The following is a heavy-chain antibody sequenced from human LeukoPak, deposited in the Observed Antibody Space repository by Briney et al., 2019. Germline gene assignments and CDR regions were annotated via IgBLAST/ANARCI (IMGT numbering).Heavy chain of an antibody. CDR3: AKTRSGIAAAGQNY. CDR1: GFTFSSYA. D-gene: IGHD6-13*01. J-gene: IGHJ4*02. V-gene: IGHV3-23*01. Sequence: GGSLRLSCAASGFTFSSYAMSWVRQAPGKGLEWVSAISGSGDSTYYADSVKGRFTISRDNSKNTLYLQMNSLRAEDTAIYYCAKTRSGIAAAGQNYWGQGTLVTVSS. CDR2: ISGSGDST.